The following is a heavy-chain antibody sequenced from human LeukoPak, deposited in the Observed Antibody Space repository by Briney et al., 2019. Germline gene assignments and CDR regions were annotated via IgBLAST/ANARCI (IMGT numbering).Heavy chain of an antibody. CDR2: IYSGGTT. CDR1: GFTFSSYA. Sequence: GGSLRLSCAASGFTFSSYAMSWVRQVPGKGLEWVSVIYSGGTTYYADSVKGRFTISRDNSKNTLHLQMNSLRAEDTAVYYCARDQYSYAHAAHWDQGTLVTVSS. D-gene: IGHD5-18*01. CDR3: ARDQYSYAHAAH. V-gene: IGHV3-66*01. J-gene: IGHJ4*02.